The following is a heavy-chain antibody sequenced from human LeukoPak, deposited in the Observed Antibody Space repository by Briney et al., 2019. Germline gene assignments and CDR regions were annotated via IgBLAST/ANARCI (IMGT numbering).Heavy chain of an antibody. Sequence: SETLSLTCAVYGGSFSGYYWSRIRQPPGEGLEWIGEINHSGSTNYNPSLKSRVTISVDTSKNQFSLKLSSVTAADTAVYYCARGDCTNGVCPNYYMDVWGKGTTVTVSS. CDR2: INHSGST. D-gene: IGHD2-8*01. CDR3: ARGDCTNGVCPNYYMDV. V-gene: IGHV4-34*01. CDR1: GGSFSGYY. J-gene: IGHJ6*03.